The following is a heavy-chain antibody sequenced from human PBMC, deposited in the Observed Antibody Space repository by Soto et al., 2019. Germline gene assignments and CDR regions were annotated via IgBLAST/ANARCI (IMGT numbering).Heavy chain of an antibody. D-gene: IGHD4-17*01. CDR3: AKDCDGDYGGIDY. Sequence: GGSLRLSCAASGFTFSTYAMIWVRQAPGKGLEWVSVITGSGGRTYYADSVKGRFTISRDTSKKTLFLQMNSLRAEDTAVYYCAKDCDGDYGGIDYWGQGTMVTVSS. J-gene: IGHJ4*02. CDR2: ITGSGGRT. V-gene: IGHV3-23*01. CDR1: GFTFSTYA.